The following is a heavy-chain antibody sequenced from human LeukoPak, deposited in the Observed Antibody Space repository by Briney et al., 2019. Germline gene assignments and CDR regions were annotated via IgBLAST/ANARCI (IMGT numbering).Heavy chain of an antibody. D-gene: IGHD3-22*01. J-gene: IGHJ4*02. V-gene: IGHV3-48*01. CDR3: ARDPAYYYDSSGYYDGDY. CDR2: ISSSSTI. CDR1: GSTFSSYS. Sequence: AGGSLRLSCAASGSTFSSYSMNWVRQAPGKGLEWVSYISSSSTIYYADSVKGRFTISRDNAKNSLYLQMNSLRAEDTAVYYCARDPAYYYDSSGYYDGDYWGQGTLVTVSS.